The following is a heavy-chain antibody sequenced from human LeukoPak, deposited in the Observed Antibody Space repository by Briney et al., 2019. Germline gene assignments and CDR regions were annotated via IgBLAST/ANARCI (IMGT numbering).Heavy chain of an antibody. D-gene: IGHD2-8*02. Sequence: GGSLRLSCAASGFTFTNSWMAWVRQAPGKGLEWVANIKQDGSTKHYADSLKGRFTISRDNPENSLYLQINSMRVDDTAVYYCARDTDGGLDYWGQGILVTVAS. J-gene: IGHJ4*02. CDR1: GFTFTNSW. CDR2: IKQDGSTK. CDR3: ARDTDGGLDY. V-gene: IGHV3-7*01.